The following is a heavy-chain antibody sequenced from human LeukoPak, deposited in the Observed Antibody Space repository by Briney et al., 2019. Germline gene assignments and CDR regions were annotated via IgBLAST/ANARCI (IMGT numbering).Heavy chain of an antibody. D-gene: IGHD6-19*01. Sequence: GGSLSLSCAASGFTFSSYAMSWVRQAPGKGLEWVSAISGSGDTTYYADSVKGRFSISRDNSKNTLSLQMHTLRAEDTAVYFCAKDFGSAWSRLFYWGQGTLVTVSS. V-gene: IGHV3-23*01. CDR3: AKDFGSAWSRLFY. CDR1: GFTFSSYA. CDR2: ISGSGDTT. J-gene: IGHJ4*02.